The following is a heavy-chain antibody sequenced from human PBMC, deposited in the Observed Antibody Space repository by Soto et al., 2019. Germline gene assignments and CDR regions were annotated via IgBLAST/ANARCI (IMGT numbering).Heavy chain of an antibody. CDR3: ASTKYDSSAYYYWYLGL. D-gene: IGHD3-22*01. CDR2: IIPIFGTA. J-gene: IGHJ2*01. CDR1: EDTFRNYA. Sequence: QVELVQSGAEVKKPRSSVKVSCQASEDTFRNYAISWVRQAPGQGLEWMGGIIPIFGTANYAQKFQGRVTISADTSANTVYLEPSSLRSEDTAVYFWASTKYDSSAYYYWYLGLWGRGTLVTVSS. V-gene: IGHV1-69*06.